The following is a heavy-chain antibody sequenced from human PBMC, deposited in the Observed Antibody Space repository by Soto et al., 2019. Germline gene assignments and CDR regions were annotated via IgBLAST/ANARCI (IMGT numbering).Heavy chain of an antibody. J-gene: IGHJ4*02. CDR1: GFSFISCA. V-gene: IGHV3-30*18. CDR3: AKAVTTVTPLGYDS. D-gene: IGHD4-17*01. Sequence: GGSLRLSCAASGFSFISCAMHWVRQAPGKGLEWVAVISYDGTNKYYADSVKGRFIVSRDNSKSTLYLQMNSLRTEDTAVYYCAKAVTTVTPLGYDSWGQGILVTVSS. CDR2: ISYDGTNK.